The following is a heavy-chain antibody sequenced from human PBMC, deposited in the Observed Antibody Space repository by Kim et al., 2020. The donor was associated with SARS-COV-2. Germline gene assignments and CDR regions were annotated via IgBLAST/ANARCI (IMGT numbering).Heavy chain of an antibody. CDR3: ARGRWELPY. D-gene: IGHD1-26*01. J-gene: IGHJ4*02. CDR2: GST. Sequence: GSTNHNPSLKRRVTISVDTSNNQVSLTLSSVTAADTAVYYCARGRWELPYWGQGTLVTVSS. V-gene: IGHV4-59*09.